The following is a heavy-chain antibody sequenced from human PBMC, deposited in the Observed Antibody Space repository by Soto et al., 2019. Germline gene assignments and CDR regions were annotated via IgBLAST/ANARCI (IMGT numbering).Heavy chain of an antibody. V-gene: IGHV4-39*01. CDR2: IYYSGST. CDR1: GGSISSSSYY. CDR3: ARQCVYSSPGGGGNWFDP. J-gene: IGHJ5*02. Sequence: QLQLQESGPGLVKPSETLSLTCTVSGGSISSSSYYWGWIRQPPGKGLEWIGSIYYSGSTYYNPSPKSRLTISVDTSKNQFSLKLSSVAAADTAVYYCARQCVYSSPGGGGNWFDPWGQGTLVTVSS. D-gene: IGHD3-16*01.